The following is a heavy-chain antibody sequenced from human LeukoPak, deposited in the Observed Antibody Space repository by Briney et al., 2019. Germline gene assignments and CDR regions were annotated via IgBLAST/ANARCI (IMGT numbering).Heavy chain of an antibody. D-gene: IGHD2-2*01. CDR2: INDDSSDI. V-gene: IGHV3-21*05. J-gene: IGHJ4*02. Sequence: GGSLRLSCAASGFTFSLYAMNWVRQAPGKGLEWVSYINDDSSDIHYAGSVRGRFTISRDDARKTLYLQLSSLRVEDTVVYYSARDTFQPGLIDSWGQGTLVTVSS. CDR3: ARDTFQPGLIDS. CDR1: GFTFSLYA.